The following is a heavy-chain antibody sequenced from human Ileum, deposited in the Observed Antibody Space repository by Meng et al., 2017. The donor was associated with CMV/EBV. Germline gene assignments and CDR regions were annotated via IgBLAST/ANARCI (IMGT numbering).Heavy chain of an antibody. CDR3: AHLTGNFWSGTPYYFDY. CDR2: IFGNDDQ. V-gene: IGHV2-5*01. Sequence: HTTRAVGVAWSRQTPGKALGWSALIFGNDDQRYRSSLKNRLTVTKDSSKSQVVLTMTNMDPLDTATYYCAHLTGNFWSGTPYYFDYWGQGTLVTV. J-gene: IGHJ4*02. D-gene: IGHD3-3*01. CDR1: HTTRAVG.